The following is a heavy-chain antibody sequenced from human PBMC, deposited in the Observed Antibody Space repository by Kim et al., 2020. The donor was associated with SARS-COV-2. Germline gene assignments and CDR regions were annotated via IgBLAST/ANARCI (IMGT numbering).Heavy chain of an antibody. CDR3: ARIPRTLLLFDY. D-gene: IGHD3-22*01. Sequence: SVKVSCKASGGTFSSYAISWVRQAPGQGLEWMGGIIPIFGTANYAQKFQGRVTITADESTSTAYMELSSLRSEDTAVYYCARIPRTLLLFDYWGQGTLVTVSS. CDR2: IIPIFGTA. J-gene: IGHJ4*02. CDR1: GGTFSSYA. V-gene: IGHV1-69*13.